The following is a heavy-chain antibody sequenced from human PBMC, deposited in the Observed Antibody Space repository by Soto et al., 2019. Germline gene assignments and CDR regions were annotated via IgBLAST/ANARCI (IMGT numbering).Heavy chain of an antibody. J-gene: IGHJ4*02. V-gene: IGHV1-69*01. D-gene: IGHD3-10*01. CDR3: ARVGVERLVRGVTLSHFDY. Sequence: QVQLVQSGAEVKKPGSSVKVSCKASGGTFSSYAISWVRQAPGQGLEWMGGIIPIFGTANYAQKFQGRVTITADESKSTAYMELSSLRSEDTAVYYCARVGVERLVRGVTLSHFDYWGQGTLVTVSS. CDR1: GGTFSSYA. CDR2: IIPIFGTA.